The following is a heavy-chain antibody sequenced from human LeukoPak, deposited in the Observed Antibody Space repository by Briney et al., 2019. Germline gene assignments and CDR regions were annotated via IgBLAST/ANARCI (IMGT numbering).Heavy chain of an antibody. J-gene: IGHJ4*02. Sequence: PGRSLRLSCAASGFTFSSYGMHWVRQAPGKGLEWVTVISYDGSNKYYADSVKGRFTISRDNSKNTLYLQMNSLRAEDTAVYYCANECADLRYCSGGSYTNWGQGTLVTVSS. D-gene: IGHD2-15*01. V-gene: IGHV3-30*18. CDR1: GFTFSSYG. CDR3: ANECADLRYCSGGSYTN. CDR2: ISYDGSNK.